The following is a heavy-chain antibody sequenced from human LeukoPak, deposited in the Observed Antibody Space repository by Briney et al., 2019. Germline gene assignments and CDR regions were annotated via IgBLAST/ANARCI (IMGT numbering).Heavy chain of an antibody. J-gene: IGHJ5*02. CDR3: AKHPYVGAHLYNWFDP. CDR1: GFTFSSYA. V-gene: IGHV3-30-3*02. CDR2: ISYDGSNK. Sequence: GGSLRLSCAASGFTFSSYAMHWVRQAPGKGLEWVAVISYDGSNKYYADSVKGRFTISRDNSKNTLYLQMNSLRAEDTAVYYCAKHPYVGAHLYNWFDPWGQGTLVTVSS. D-gene: IGHD3-10*02.